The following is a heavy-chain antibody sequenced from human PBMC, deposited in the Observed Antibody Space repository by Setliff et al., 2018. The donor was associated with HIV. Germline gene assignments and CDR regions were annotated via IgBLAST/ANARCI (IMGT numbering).Heavy chain of an antibody. CDR2: IIPIFGTS. CDR1: GGTLNDYA. CDR3: AEGAGSYFDY. V-gene: IGHV1-69*13. D-gene: IGHD1-26*01. Sequence: SVKVSCKASGGTLNDYAITWVRQAPGQGLEWMGGIIPIFGTSNYAQKFQGRVTITADESTSTAYMELSSLRFEDTAVYYCAEGAGSYFDYWGQGTLVTV. J-gene: IGHJ4*02.